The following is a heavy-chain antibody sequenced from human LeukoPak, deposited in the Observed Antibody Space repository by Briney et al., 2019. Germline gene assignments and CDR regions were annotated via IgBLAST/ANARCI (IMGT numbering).Heavy chain of an antibody. CDR1: GFTFSSYA. J-gene: IGHJ3*02. Sequence: GGSLRLSCAASGFTFSSYAMSWVRQAPGKGREWVSAISGSGGSTYYADSVKGRFTISRDNSKNTLYLQMNGLRAEDTAVYYCAKDFLVGWRLDIVVVPAAISGEAWRRNAFDIWGQGTMVTVSS. D-gene: IGHD2-2*03. V-gene: IGHV3-23*01. CDR3: AKDFLVGWRLDIVVVPAAISGEAWRRNAFDI. CDR2: ISGSGGST.